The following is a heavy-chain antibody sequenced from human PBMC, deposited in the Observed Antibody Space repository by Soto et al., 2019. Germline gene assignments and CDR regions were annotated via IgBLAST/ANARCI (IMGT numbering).Heavy chain of an antibody. CDR1: GGTFSSYT. CDR3: ASCLSSRWYRPN. V-gene: IGHV1-69*02. CDR2: IIPILGIA. J-gene: IGHJ4*02. Sequence: QVQLVQSGAEVKKPGSSVKVSCKASGGTFSSYTISWVRQAPGQGLEWMGRIIPILGIANYAQKFQGRVTITADKSTSPAYMELSSLRSEDTAVYYCASCLSSRWYRPNWGQGTLVTVSS. D-gene: IGHD6-13*01.